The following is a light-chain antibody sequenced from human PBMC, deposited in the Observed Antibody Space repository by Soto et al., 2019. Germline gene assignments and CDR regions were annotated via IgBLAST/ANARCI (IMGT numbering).Light chain of an antibody. V-gene: IGKV3-15*01. Sequence: EIMMTQSPATLSVSPGERATLSCCASQSVSSNLAWYQQRPGQAPRLLIYGASTRAAGIPARFSGSGSGTDFTLTISGLQSEYSAVYYSQQYNDWPTELTFGGGTEAEIK. CDR2: GAS. J-gene: IGKJ4*01. CDR1: QSVSSN. CDR3: QQYNDWPTELT.